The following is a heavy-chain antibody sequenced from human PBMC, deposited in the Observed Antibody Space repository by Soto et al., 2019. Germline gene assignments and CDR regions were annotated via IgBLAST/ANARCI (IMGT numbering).Heavy chain of an antibody. V-gene: IGHV3-30-3*01. D-gene: IGHD1-26*01. J-gene: IGHJ4*02. CDR1: GFTFSSYV. CDR3: ARDDEGGSDCDLGY. CDR2: ISHDGNNK. Sequence: QVQLVESGGGVVQPGRSLRLSCAASGFTFSSYVMHWVRKTPGRGLEWVAFISHDGNNKYYADSVKGRFTISRDNSENTLYLQMDSLRAEDTAVYYCARDDEGGSDCDLGYWGQGTLVTVSS.